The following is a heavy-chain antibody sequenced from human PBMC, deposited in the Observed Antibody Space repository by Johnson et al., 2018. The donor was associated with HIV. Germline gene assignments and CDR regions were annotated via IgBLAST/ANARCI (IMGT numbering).Heavy chain of an antibody. V-gene: IGHV3-30-3*01. CDR1: GFTFSSYA. D-gene: IGHD3-10*01. J-gene: IGHJ3*02. CDR3: AREFPITMVRGVMIGDAFDI. Sequence: VQLVESGGGVVQPGRSQRLSCAASGFTFSSYAMHWVRQAPGKGLEWGAGISYDGSNKYEEEEGKGGTNRGRDNSKNTLYLQMNSLRAEDTAVYYCAREFPITMVRGVMIGDAFDIWGQGTMVTVS. CDR2: ISYDGSNK.